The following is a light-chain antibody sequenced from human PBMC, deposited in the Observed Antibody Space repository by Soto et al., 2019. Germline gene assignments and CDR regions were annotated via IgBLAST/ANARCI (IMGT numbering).Light chain of an antibody. CDR3: SSYAGGIKWV. V-gene: IGLV2-8*01. CDR1: SSDVGGYNF. CDR2: EVS. Sequence: QSALTQPPSASGSPGQSVTISCTGTSSDVGGYNFVSWYQQHPGKAPKFMIYEVSKRPSGVPDRFSGSKSGNTASLTVSGLPAEDEADYYCSSYAGGIKWVFGGGTKVTVL. J-gene: IGLJ3*02.